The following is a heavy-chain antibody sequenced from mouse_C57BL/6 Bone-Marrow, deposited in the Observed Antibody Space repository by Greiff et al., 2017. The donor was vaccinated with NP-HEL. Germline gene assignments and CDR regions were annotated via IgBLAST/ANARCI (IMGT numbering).Heavy chain of an antibody. D-gene: IGHD1-1*01. CDR1: GYTFTDYY. CDR2: INPYNGGT. Sequence: VQLKESGPVLVKPGASVKMSCKASGYTFTDYYMNWVKQSHGKSLEWIGVINPYNGGTSYNQKFKGKATLTVDKSSSTAYMELNSLTSEDSAVYYCASSYYGSSWAYWGQGTLVTVSA. CDR3: ASSYYGSSWAY. V-gene: IGHV1-19*01. J-gene: IGHJ3*01.